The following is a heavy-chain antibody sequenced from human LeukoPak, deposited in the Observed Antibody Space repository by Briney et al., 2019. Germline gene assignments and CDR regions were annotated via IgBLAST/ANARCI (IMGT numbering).Heavy chain of an antibody. J-gene: IGHJ4*02. D-gene: IGHD2-15*01. V-gene: IGHV3-23*01. CDR3: AKDLAATTYAYFNY. CDR1: GFTFSSYA. Sequence: GGSLRLSCVASGFTFSSYAMSWVRQAPGKGLECVSGISGSGASTYYADSMKGRFTISRDNSKNSLYLQMNSLRAEDTAVYYCAKDLAATTYAYFNYSGQGTLVTLSS. CDR2: ISGSGAST.